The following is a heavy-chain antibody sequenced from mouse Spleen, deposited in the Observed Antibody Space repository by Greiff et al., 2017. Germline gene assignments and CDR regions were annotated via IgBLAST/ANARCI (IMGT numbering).Heavy chain of an antibody. Sequence: QVQLQQPGAELVRPGSSVKLSCKASGYTFTSYWMDWVKQRPGQGLEWIGNIYPSDSETHYNQKFKDKATLTVDKSSSTAYMQLSSLTSEDSAVYYCAREMVTYYFDYWGQGTTLTVSS. CDR1: GYTFTSYW. CDR3: AREMVTYYFDY. J-gene: IGHJ2*01. D-gene: IGHD2-2*01. V-gene: IGHV1-61*01. CDR2: IYPSDSET.